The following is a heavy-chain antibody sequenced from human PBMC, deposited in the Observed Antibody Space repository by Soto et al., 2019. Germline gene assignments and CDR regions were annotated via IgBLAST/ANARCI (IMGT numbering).Heavy chain of an antibody. CDR1: GFTFSSYG. D-gene: IGHD3-3*01. CDR3: ANTYYDFWSGYYTGRLGYGMDV. CDR2: ISYDGSNK. V-gene: IGHV3-30*18. Sequence: QVQLVESGGGVVQPGRSLRLSCAASGFTFSSYGMHWVRQAPGKGLEWVAVISYDGSNKYYADSVKGRFTISRDNSKNTLYLQMNSLRAEDTAVYYCANTYYDFWSGYYTGRLGYGMDVW. J-gene: IGHJ6*01.